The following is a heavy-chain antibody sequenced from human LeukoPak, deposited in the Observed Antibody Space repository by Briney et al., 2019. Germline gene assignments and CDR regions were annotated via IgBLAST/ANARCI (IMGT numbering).Heavy chain of an antibody. CDR2: IYYSGST. J-gene: IGHJ2*01. Sequence: SSETLSLTCTVSGGSISSSSYYWGWIRQPPGKGLEWIGSIYYSGSTYYNPSLKGRVTISVDTSKNQFSLKLSSVTAADTAVYYCARISRSYWYFDLWGRGTLVTVSS. V-gene: IGHV4-39*07. CDR1: GGSISSSSYY. CDR3: ARISRSYWYFDL. D-gene: IGHD6-6*01.